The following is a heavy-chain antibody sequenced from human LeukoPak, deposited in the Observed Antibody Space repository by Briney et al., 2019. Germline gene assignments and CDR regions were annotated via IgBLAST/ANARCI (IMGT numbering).Heavy chain of an antibody. D-gene: IGHD6-13*01. V-gene: IGHV4-31*03. Sequence: SQTLSLTCTVSGGSISSGGYYWSWIRQHPGKGLEWIGYIYYSGSTNYNPSLKSRVAISVDTSKNQFSLKLSSVTAADTAVYYCARHRFAAGRSGFDYWGQGTLVTVS. CDR3: ARHRFAAGRSGFDY. CDR2: IYYSGST. CDR1: GGSISSGGYY. J-gene: IGHJ4*02.